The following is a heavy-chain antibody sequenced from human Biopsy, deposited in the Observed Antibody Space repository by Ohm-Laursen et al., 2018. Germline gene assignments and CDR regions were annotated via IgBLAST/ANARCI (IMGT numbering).Heavy chain of an antibody. CDR3: AREGYCSRTSCYPDY. V-gene: IGHV3-21*01. Sequence: SLRLSCSASTFTFSSDSVNWVRQAPGKGLEWVSYINSDASYIHYGASVRGRFTISRDSAKNTLYLQMNSLRAEDTAAYYCAREGYCSRTSCYPDYWGQGTLVTVSS. CDR2: INSDASYI. D-gene: IGHD2-2*01. CDR1: TFTFSSDS. J-gene: IGHJ4*02.